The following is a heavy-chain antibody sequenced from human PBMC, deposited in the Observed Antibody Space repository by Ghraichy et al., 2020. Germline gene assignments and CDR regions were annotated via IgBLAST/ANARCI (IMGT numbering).Heavy chain of an antibody. Sequence: GESLNISCAASGFTFSSYAMSWVRQAPGKGLEWVSAISGSGGSTYYADSVKGRFTISRDNSKNTLYLQMNSLRAEDTAVYYCAKDNRRRQWLVAYYFDYWGQGTLVTVSS. CDR1: GFTFSSYA. CDR2: ISGSGGST. D-gene: IGHD6-19*01. J-gene: IGHJ4*02. V-gene: IGHV3-23*01. CDR3: AKDNRRRQWLVAYYFDY.